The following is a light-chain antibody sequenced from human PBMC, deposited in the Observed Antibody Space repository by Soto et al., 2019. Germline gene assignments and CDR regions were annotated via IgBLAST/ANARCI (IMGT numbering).Light chain of an antibody. CDR1: QSLSSN. CDR3: QQYGSSPWT. CDR2: GAS. J-gene: IGKJ1*01. Sequence: EIVMTQSPVTLSVSPGERATLSCRASQSLSSNLAWYQQKPGQAPRLLIYGASSRATGIPDRFSGSGSGTDFTLTISRLEPEDFAVYYCQQYGSSPWTFGQGTKVDIK. V-gene: IGKV3-20*01.